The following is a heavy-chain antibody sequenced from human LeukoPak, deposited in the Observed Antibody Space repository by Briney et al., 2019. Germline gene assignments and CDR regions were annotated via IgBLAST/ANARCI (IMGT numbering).Heavy chain of an antibody. CDR2: IYSDGST. Sequence: AGGSLRLSSAASGFIVSGDFMSWVRQAPGKGLEWVSVIYSDGSTYYADSVKGRFTISRDNSKNTLDLQMTGLRAEDTAVYYCARERGRGRDSPWFDYWGQGTLVTVSS. D-gene: IGHD1-26*01. J-gene: IGHJ4*02. V-gene: IGHV3-53*01. CDR3: ARERGRGRDSPWFDY. CDR1: GFIVSGDF.